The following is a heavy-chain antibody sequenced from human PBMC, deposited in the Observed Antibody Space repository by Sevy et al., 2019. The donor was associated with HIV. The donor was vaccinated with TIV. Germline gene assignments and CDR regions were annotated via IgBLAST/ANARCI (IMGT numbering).Heavy chain of an antibody. Sequence: GGSLGLSCAASGFTVSSNYMSWVRQAPGKGLEWVSVIYSGGSTYYADSVKGRFTISRDNSKNTLYLQMNSLRAEDTAVYYCARDLVAAAGYYYYYGMDVWGQGTTVTVSS. CDR1: GFTVSSNY. CDR3: ARDLVAAAGYYYYYGMDV. J-gene: IGHJ6*02. CDR2: IYSGGST. D-gene: IGHD6-13*01. V-gene: IGHV3-53*01.